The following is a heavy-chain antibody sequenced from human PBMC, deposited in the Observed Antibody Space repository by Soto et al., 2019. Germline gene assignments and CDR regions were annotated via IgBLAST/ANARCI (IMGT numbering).Heavy chain of an antibody. Sequence: GRSVGLACAASGFTLSNYAMHWVRQTPGKGLEYVSAISNNGGSTFYSDSVQGRFTISRDNSRNTLYLQMNSLRAEDTAMYYCTKARSSPSTRYVPDFWGKGTLVTLSS. D-gene: IGHD2-2*01. V-gene: IGHV3-64*04. CDR3: TKARSSPSTRYVPDF. CDR1: GFTLSNYA. J-gene: IGHJ4*02. CDR2: ISNNGGST.